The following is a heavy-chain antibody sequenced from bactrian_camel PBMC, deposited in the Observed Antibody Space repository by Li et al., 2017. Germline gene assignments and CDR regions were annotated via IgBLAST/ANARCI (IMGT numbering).Heavy chain of an antibody. CDR1: GYC. Sequence: QVQLVESGGGSVQAGGTLTLSCRATGYCMGWFRQAPGKEREGVAAILGGYARTYYIDSVKGRFTISKDNAKNTLYLQLNSLKPEDTAMYYCAADLGVDCLGGISAATRYRCRGQGTQVTVS. D-gene: IGHD3*01. CDR3: AADLGVDCLGGISAATRYRC. V-gene: IGHV3S63*01. CDR2: ILGGYART. J-gene: IGHJ4*01.